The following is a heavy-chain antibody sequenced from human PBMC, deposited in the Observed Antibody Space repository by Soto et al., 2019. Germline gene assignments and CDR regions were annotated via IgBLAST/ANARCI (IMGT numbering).Heavy chain of an antibody. Sequence: QVQLQESGPGLVTPSETLSLTCTVSGGSIRPYYWSWIRQPPGKGLEWIGYIYYTGSTNYNSSLKSRVTMSLDTSKNQFSLKLNSVTAADTALYYCARGSPMSSSFPLDFWGQGTLVDVSS. CDR3: ARGSPMSSSFPLDF. CDR1: GGSIRPYY. V-gene: IGHV4-59*01. D-gene: IGHD6-6*01. CDR2: IYYTGST. J-gene: IGHJ4*02.